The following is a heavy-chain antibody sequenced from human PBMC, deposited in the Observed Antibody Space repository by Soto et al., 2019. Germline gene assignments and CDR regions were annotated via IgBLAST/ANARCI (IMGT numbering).Heavy chain of an antibody. Sequence: GASVKVSCKPSGFMFTSSAVRWVRQARGQRLEWIGWLVVGSGNTHYAQHFQERVTLTRDMSTGTAYMELSSLRSEDTAVYYCAAVPVLRFLKWLPAYFDYWGQGTLVTVSS. J-gene: IGHJ4*02. CDR2: LVVGSGNT. CDR3: AAVPVLRFLKWLPAYFDY. V-gene: IGHV1-58*01. D-gene: IGHD3-3*01. CDR1: GFMFTSSA.